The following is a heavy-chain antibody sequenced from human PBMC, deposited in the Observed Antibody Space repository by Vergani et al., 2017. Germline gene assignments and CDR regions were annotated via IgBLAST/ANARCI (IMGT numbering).Heavy chain of an antibody. J-gene: IGHJ6*03. D-gene: IGHD3-9*01. CDR3: AGASYDILRPYYYYYYMDV. CDR1: GFTFSDFY. V-gene: IGHV3-11*01. Sequence: QVQLVESGGGLVKPGGSLRLSCAASGFTFSDFYMSWIRQAPGKGLEWVSYISSSGSTIYYADSVKGRFTISRDNAKNSLYLQMNSLRAEDTAVYYCAGASYDILRPYYYYYYMDVWGKGTTVTVSS. CDR2: ISSSGSTI.